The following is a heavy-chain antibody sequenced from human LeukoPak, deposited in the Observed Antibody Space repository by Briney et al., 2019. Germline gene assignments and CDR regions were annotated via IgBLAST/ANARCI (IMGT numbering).Heavy chain of an antibody. J-gene: IGHJ3*02. CDR3: ATSPDAFDI. Sequence: TGGSLRLSCAASGFTFSSYAMSWVRQAPGKGLEWVSYITSSGDSIYYADSVKGRFTISRDNAKNSLYLQMNSLRAEDTAVYYCATSPDAFDIWGQGTMVTVSS. CDR2: ITSSGDSI. CDR1: GFTFSSYA. V-gene: IGHV3-48*01.